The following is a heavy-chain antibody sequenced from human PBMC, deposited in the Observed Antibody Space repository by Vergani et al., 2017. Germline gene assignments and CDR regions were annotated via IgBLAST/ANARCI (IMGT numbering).Heavy chain of an antibody. CDR2: ISSSSSSI. Sequence: EVQLVESGGGLVKPGGSLRLSCAASGFTFSSYSMNWVRQAPGKGLEWVSSISSSSSSIYYADSVKGRFTISRDNAKNSLYLPMNSLRAEDTAVYYCARGEGWWPQEYFQHWGQGTLVTVSS. D-gene: IGHD2-15*01. V-gene: IGHV3-21*04. CDR3: ARGEGWWPQEYFQH. CDR1: GFTFSSYS. J-gene: IGHJ1*01.